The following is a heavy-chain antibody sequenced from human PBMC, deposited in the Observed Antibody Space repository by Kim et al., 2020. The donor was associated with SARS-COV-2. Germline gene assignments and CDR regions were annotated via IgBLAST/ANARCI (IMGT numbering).Heavy chain of an antibody. D-gene: IGHD6-19*01. Sequence: GGSLRLSCAASGFTFDDYAMHWVRQAPGKGLEWVSGISWNSGSIGYADSVKGRFTISRDNAKNSLYLQMNSLRAEDTALYYCAKAAVAGTGYYYGMDVWGQGTTVTVSS. CDR2: ISWNSGSI. CDR3: AKAAVAGTGYYYGMDV. V-gene: IGHV3-9*01. J-gene: IGHJ6*02. CDR1: GFTFDDYA.